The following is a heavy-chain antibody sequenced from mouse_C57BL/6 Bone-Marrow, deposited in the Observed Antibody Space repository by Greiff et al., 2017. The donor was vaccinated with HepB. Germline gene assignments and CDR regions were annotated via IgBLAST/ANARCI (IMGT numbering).Heavy chain of an antibody. D-gene: IGHD1-1*01. CDR3: TESGSPFAY. CDR2: IRLKSDNYAT. J-gene: IGHJ3*01. Sequence: EVKLMDSGGGLVQPGGSMKLSCVASGFTFSNYWMNWVRQSPEKGLEWVAQIRLKSDNYATHYAESVKGRFTISRDDSKSSVYLQMNNLRAEDTGIYYCTESGSPFAYWGQGTLVTVSA. V-gene: IGHV6-3*01. CDR1: GFTFSNYW.